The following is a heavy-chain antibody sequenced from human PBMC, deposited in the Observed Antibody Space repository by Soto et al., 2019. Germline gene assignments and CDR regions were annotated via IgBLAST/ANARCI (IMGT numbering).Heavy chain of an antibody. Sequence: TLSLTCTVSGDSIRSTYYWSWIRQRPGKGLEWIGYIYYSGSTYYNPSLKSRITISVDTSKNQFSLKVNSVTAADTAVYYCARGGVEMDFEYWGQGTLVTVSS. CDR1: GDSIRSTYY. CDR3: ARGGVEMDFEY. V-gene: IGHV4-31*03. D-gene: IGHD3-10*01. J-gene: IGHJ4*02. CDR2: IYYSGST.